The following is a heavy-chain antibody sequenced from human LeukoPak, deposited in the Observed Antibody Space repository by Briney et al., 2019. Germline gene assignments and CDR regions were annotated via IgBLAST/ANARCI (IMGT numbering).Heavy chain of an antibody. CDR3: TRSIGPPGYYYYYGMDV. Sequence: GGSLRLSCAASALTVSSNYMSWVRQAPGKWLEWVSVTYSGGTTYYADSVKGRFTISRHNSKNPLYLHMNSLRAEDTAVYYCTRSIGPPGYYYYYGMDVWGQGATVTVTS. V-gene: IGHV3-53*04. CDR2: TYSGGTT. D-gene: IGHD2-21*01. CDR1: ALTVSSNY. J-gene: IGHJ6*02.